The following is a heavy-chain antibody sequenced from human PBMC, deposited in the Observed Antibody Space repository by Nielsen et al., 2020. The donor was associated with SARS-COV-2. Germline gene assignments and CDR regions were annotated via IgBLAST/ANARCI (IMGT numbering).Heavy chain of an antibody. CDR2: INHSGST. J-gene: IGHJ5*02. Sequence: SETLSLTCAVYGGSFSGYYWSWIRQPPGKGLEWIGEINHSGSTSYNPSLKSRVTISVDTSKNQFSLKLSSVTAADTAVYYCARGVITFGGVIVNRDNWFDPWGQGTLVTVSS. CDR1: GGSFSGYY. D-gene: IGHD3-16*02. CDR3: ARGVITFGGVIVNRDNWFDP. V-gene: IGHV4-34*01.